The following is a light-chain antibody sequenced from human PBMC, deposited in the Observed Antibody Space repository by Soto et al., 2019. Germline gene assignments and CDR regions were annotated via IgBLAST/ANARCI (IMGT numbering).Light chain of an antibody. V-gene: IGKV4-1*01. CDR1: QSVLYSSNNKNY. Sequence: DIVMTQSPDSLAVSLGERATINCKSSQSVLYSSNNKNYLAWYQQKPGQPPKLLFYWASTRESGVPDRFSGSGSGTDFTLTISSLQAEDVAVYYCQHYGTSLYTFGQGTKLEIK. CDR3: QHYGTSLYT. CDR2: WAS. J-gene: IGKJ2*01.